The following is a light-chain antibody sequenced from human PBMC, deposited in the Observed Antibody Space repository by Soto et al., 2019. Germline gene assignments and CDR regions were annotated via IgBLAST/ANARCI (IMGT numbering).Light chain of an antibody. Sequence: QSALTQPPSVSGAPGQRVTISCTGSGSNIGAGYVVHWYQHLPGTAPKLLIYDNNNRPSGVPDRFSGSKSGTSASLAITGLQAEDEADYYCQSYDSSLSVYVVFGGGTKLTVL. CDR1: GSNIGAGYV. V-gene: IGLV1-40*01. J-gene: IGLJ2*01. CDR2: DNN. CDR3: QSYDSSLSVYVV.